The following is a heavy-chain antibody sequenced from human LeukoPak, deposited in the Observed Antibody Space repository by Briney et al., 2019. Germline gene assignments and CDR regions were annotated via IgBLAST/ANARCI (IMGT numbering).Heavy chain of an antibody. CDR3: ASPNTMFGVARGDAFDI. D-gene: IGHD3-3*01. J-gene: IGHJ3*02. Sequence: SETLSLTCTVSGGSISSSSYYWGWIRQPPGKGLEWIGSIYYSGSTYYNPSLKSRVTISVDTSKNQFSLKLSSVTAADTAVYYCASPNTMFGVARGDAFDIWGQGTMVTVSS. V-gene: IGHV4-39*01. CDR1: GGSISSSSYY. CDR2: IYYSGST.